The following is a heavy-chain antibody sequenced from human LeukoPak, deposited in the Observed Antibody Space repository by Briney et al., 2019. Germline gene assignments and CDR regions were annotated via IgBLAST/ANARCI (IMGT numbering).Heavy chain of an antibody. D-gene: IGHD6-19*01. J-gene: IGHJ4*02. CDR3: ARQAPKGIAVAGLDY. Sequence: SETLSLTCTVSGGSISSSSYYWGWIRQPPGKGLEWIGSIYYSGSTYYNPSLKSRVTISVDTSKNQFSLKLGSVTAADTAVYYCARQAPKGIAVAGLDYWGQGTLVTVSS. CDR2: IYYSGST. V-gene: IGHV4-39*01. CDR1: GGSISSSSYY.